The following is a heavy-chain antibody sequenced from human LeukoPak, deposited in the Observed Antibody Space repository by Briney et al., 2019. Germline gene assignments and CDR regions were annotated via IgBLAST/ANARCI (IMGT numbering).Heavy chain of an antibody. CDR2: INHSGST. D-gene: IGHD1-26*01. Sequence: SETPSLTCAVYGGSFSGYYWSWIRQPPGKGLEWIGEINHSGSTNYNPSLKSRVTISVDTSKNQFSLRLSSVTAADTAVYYCARGTSTNWFDPWGQGTLVTVSS. V-gene: IGHV4-34*01. J-gene: IGHJ5*02. CDR1: GGSFSGYY. CDR3: ARGTSTNWFDP.